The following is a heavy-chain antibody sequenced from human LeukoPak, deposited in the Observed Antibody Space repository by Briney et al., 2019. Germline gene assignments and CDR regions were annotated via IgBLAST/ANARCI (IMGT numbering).Heavy chain of an antibody. CDR3: ARDPTTVTKGLDV. J-gene: IGHJ3*01. D-gene: IGHD4-17*01. V-gene: IGHV4-4*07. Sequence: SETLSLTCTVSGGSISGYYWSWIRQPAGMGLEWIGRISTSGSTHYSPSLKSRVTMSVDTSRNQFSLNLSSVAAADTAVYYCARDPTTVTKGLDVWGQGTMVTVSS. CDR2: ISTSGST. CDR1: GGSISGYY.